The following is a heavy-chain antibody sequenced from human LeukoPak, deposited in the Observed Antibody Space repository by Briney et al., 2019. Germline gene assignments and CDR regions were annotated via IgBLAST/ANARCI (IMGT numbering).Heavy chain of an antibody. CDR3: AKGTYYYGSGSYSFDY. CDR2: ISGSGGNT. CDR1: GFTFSSYA. Sequence: GGSLRLSCAASGFTFSSYALSWVRQAPGKGLQWVSAISGSGGNTYYADSVKGRFTISRDNSKNTLYLQINSLRAEDPAVYYCAKGTYYYGSGSYSFDYWGQGTLVTVPS. J-gene: IGHJ4*02. V-gene: IGHV3-23*01. D-gene: IGHD3-10*01.